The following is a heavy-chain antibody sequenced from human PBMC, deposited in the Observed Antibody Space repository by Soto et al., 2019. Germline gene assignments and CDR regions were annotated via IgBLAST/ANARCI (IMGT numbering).Heavy chain of an antibody. D-gene: IGHD4-17*01. CDR3: AGATDYGDYGFLDF. J-gene: IGHJ4*02. V-gene: IGHV4-30-4*01. CDR1: GGSISSGIYY. CDR2: IYWSGST. Sequence: QVQLQESGPGLVKPSQTLSLTCTVSGGSISSGIYYWSWIRQPPGKGLEWIGYIYWSGSTYYNPPLKSRVAMSVDESNNKFSLKLTSVTAADTAVYYCAGATDYGDYGFLDFWGQGALVTVTS.